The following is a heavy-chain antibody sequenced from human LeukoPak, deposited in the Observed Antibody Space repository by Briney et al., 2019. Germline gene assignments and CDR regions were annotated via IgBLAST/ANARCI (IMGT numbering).Heavy chain of an antibody. CDR1: GFTFSSYA. Sequence: PGGSLRLSCAASGFTFSSYAMHWVRQAPGKGLEWVSVIYSGGSTYYADSVKDRFTISRDNSKNTLYLQMNSLRAEDTAVYYCARGPRQLIDYWGQGTLVTVSS. V-gene: IGHV3-66*01. CDR3: ARGPRQLIDY. CDR2: IYSGGST. J-gene: IGHJ4*02. D-gene: IGHD1-1*01.